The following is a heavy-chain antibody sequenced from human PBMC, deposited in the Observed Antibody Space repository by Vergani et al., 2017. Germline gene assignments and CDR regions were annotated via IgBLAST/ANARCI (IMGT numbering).Heavy chain of an antibody. CDR2: ISYDGSNT. CDR3: ARETLWLVVGGFDY. V-gene: IGHV3-30*01. Sequence: VQLLESGGGLVQPGGSLRLSCAASGFTFSSYAMHWVRQAPGKGLEWVAVISYDGSNTYYADSVNGRFTISRDKSKNTLYLQMNSLRAEDTAVYYCARETLWLVVGGFDYWGQGTLVTVSS. J-gene: IGHJ4*02. D-gene: IGHD6-19*01. CDR1: GFTFSSYA.